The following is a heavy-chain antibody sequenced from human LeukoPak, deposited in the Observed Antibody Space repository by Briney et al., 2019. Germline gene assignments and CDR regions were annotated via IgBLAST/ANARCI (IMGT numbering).Heavy chain of an antibody. CDR2: IYYSGST. D-gene: IGHD3-10*01. V-gene: IGHV4-39*01. CDR3: ASYAVRSKLNDY. J-gene: IGHJ4*02. Sequence: SETLSLTCTVSGGSISSSSYYWGWIRQPPGKGLEWIGSIYYSGSTYYNPSLKSRVTTSVDTSKNQFSLKLSSVTAADTAVYYCASYAVRSKLNDYWGQGTLVTVSS. CDR1: GGSISSSSYY.